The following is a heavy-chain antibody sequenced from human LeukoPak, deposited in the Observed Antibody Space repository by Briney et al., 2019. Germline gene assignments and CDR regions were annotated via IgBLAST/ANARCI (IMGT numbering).Heavy chain of an antibody. CDR1: GFTFSSYS. Sequence: GGSLRLSCAASGFTFSSYSMNWVRQAPGKGLEWVSSISSSSSYIYYADSVKGRFTISRDNAKNSLYLQMNSLRAEDTAVYYCAREMQLLAFDIWGQGTMVTVSS. D-gene: IGHD5-24*01. V-gene: IGHV3-21*01. CDR2: ISSSSSYI. J-gene: IGHJ3*02. CDR3: AREMQLLAFDI.